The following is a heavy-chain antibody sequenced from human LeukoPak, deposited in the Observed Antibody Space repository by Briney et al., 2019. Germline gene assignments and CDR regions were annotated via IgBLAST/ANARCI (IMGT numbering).Heavy chain of an antibody. CDR1: GFTFSDYY. V-gene: IGHV3-11*03. CDR3: ASTIAAAGGFDY. CDR2: ISSSSSYT. D-gene: IGHD6-13*01. J-gene: IGHJ4*02. Sequence: PGGSLRLSCAASGFTFSDYYMSWIRQAPGKGLEWVSYISSSSSYTNYADFVKGRITISRDNAKNSLYLQMNSLRAEDTAVYYCASTIAAAGGFDYWGQGTLVTVSS.